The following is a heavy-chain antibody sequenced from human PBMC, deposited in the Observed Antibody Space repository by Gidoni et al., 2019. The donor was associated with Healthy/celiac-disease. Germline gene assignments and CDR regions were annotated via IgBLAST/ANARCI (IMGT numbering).Heavy chain of an antibody. Sequence: QVQLVESGGGLVKPGGSLRLSCAASGLTCRDDHMSWIRQDPGKGLVWGSYIISSGSTISYADSVKGRFPISRDNAKNSLYLQMNSLRAEDTAVYYCSRGDIVLMVYAASYYYYGMDVWGQGTTVTVSS. D-gene: IGHD2-8*01. V-gene: IGHV3-11*01. CDR1: GLTCRDDH. CDR2: IISSGSTI. J-gene: IGHJ6*02. CDR3: SRGDIVLMVYAASYYYYGMDV.